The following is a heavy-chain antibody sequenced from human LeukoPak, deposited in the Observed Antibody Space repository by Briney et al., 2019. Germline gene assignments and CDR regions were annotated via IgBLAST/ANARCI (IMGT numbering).Heavy chain of an antibody. CDR1: GGSLSSSSYY. D-gene: IGHD3-3*01. CDR2: IYYSGST. V-gene: IGHV4-39*02. J-gene: IGHJ6*03. Sequence: SETLSLTCTVSGGSLSSSSYYWGWIRQPPGKGLEWIGSIYYSGSTYYNPSLKSRVTISVDTSKNQFSLKLSSVTAADTAVYYCARDTFGVGTPDYYYYMDVWGKGTMVTVSS. CDR3: ARDTFGVGTPDYYYYMDV.